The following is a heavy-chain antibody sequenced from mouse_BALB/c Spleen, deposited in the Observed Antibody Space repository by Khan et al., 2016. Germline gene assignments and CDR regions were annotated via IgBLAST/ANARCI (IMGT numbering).Heavy chain of an antibody. CDR3: AREVIITASFDF. D-gene: IGHD1-2*01. V-gene: IGHV1-4*02. Sequence: QVQLQQSAVELAGPGASVKMSCRASGYTFTSHTLQWITQRPGQGLEWIGYIVPSSGYTEYNQKFKDKTTLTADNSSNTAYMQLNSLTSEDSAVYYCAREVIITASFDFWGQGTTLTVSS. CDR1: GYTFTSHT. CDR2: IVPSSGYT. J-gene: IGHJ2*01.